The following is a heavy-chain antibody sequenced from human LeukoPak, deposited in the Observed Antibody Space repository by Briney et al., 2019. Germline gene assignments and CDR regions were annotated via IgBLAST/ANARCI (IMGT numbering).Heavy chain of an antibody. CDR1: GGTFSSYA. D-gene: IGHD3-3*01. Sequence: SVKVSCKASGGTFSSYAISWVRQAPGQGLEWMGGIIPIFGTANYAQKFQGRVTITADESTSTAYVELSSLRSEDTAVYYCARKGGLDFWSGPFDYWGQGTLVTVSS. J-gene: IGHJ4*02. CDR2: IIPIFGTA. CDR3: ARKGGLDFWSGPFDY. V-gene: IGHV1-69*13.